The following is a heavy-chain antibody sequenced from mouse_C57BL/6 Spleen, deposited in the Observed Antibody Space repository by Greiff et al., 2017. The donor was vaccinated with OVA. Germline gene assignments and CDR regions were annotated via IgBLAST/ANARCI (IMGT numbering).Heavy chain of an antibody. CDR2: ISSGGDYI. D-gene: IGHD4-1*01. CDR3: TRANWDVGFAY. Sequence: EVQGVESGEGLVKPGGSLKLSCAASGFTFSSYAMSWVRQTPEKRLEWVAYISSGGDYIYYADTVKGRFTISRDNARNTLYLQMSSLKSEDTAMYYCTRANWDVGFAYWGQGTLVTVSA. V-gene: IGHV5-9-1*02. J-gene: IGHJ3*01. CDR1: GFTFSSYA.